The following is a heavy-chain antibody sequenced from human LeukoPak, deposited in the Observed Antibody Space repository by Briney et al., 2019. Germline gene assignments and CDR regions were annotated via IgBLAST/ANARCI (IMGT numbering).Heavy chain of an antibody. CDR2: IKPDGSEK. CDR3: LRIPVCRTTNCYSYFDY. Sequence: GGSLRLSCAASGFSFSRYWMSWVRQAPGKGLEWVANIKPDGSEKYYVDSVRGRFTLSRDNAKNSLYLQMNSLRAEDTAVYYCLRIPVCRTTNCYSYFDYWAREPWSPSPQ. J-gene: IGHJ4*02. CDR1: GFSFSRYW. V-gene: IGHV3-7*01. D-gene: IGHD2-2*01.